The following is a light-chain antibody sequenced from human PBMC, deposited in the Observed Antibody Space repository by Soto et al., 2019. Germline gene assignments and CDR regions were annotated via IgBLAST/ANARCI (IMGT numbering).Light chain of an antibody. CDR2: DAS. Sequence: AIQLTQSPSSLAASVGDRVTMTCRASQGISRALAWYQQRPGKAPKLLIYDASTLESGVPSRFSGSGSGTDFTLTVTSLQPEDVSTYYCQQFNTFPLTFGGGTKVEIK. J-gene: IGKJ4*01. CDR1: QGISRA. V-gene: IGKV1-13*02. CDR3: QQFNTFPLT.